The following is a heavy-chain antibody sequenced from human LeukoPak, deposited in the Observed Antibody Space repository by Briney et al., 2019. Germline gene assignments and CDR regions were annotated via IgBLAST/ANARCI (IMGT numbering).Heavy chain of an antibody. CDR2: INPNSGGT. CDR3: ARNWNFRGYSFDY. Sequence: ASVKVSCKASGYTFTGYYMHWVRQAPGQGLEWMGWINPNSGGTNYAQKFQDRVTMTRDTSISTAYMELSRLRSDDTAVYYCARNWNFRGYSFDYWGQGTLATVSS. D-gene: IGHD1-1*01. J-gene: IGHJ4*02. CDR1: GYTFTGYY. V-gene: IGHV1-2*02.